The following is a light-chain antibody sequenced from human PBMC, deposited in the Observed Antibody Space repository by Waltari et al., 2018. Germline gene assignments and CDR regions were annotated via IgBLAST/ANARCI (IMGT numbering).Light chain of an antibody. CDR2: GNN. CDR3: QSYDNILSGGV. J-gene: IGLJ2*01. V-gene: IGLV1-40*01. Sequence: QSVLTQPPSVSGAPGQRVTIYCTGSISNIGAGYDVHWYQQLPGTAPKLLIVGNNNRPSWVPARFSGSKSGTSASLAITGLQSDDEAEYYCQSYDNILSGGVFGGGTKLTVL. CDR1: ISNIGAGYD.